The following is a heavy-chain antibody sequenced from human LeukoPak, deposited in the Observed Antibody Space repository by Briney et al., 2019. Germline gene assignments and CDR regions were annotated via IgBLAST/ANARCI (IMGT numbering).Heavy chain of an antibody. Sequence: PGGSLRLSCTVSGFTVSTNSMSWVRQAPGKGLEWVSFIYSDNTHYSDSVKSRFTISRDNSKNTLYLQMNRLRAEDTAVYYCARDHRKWELDYWGQGTLVTVSS. V-gene: IGHV3-66*03. CDR1: GFTVSTNS. J-gene: IGHJ4*02. CDR2: IYSDNT. D-gene: IGHD1-26*01. CDR3: ARDHRKWELDY.